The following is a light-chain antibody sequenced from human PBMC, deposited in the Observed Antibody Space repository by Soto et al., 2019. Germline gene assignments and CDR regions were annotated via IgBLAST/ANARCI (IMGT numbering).Light chain of an antibody. CDR2: EVS. V-gene: IGLV2-18*01. Sequence: QSALTQPPSVSGSPGQSVAISCTGTSSDVGSYNRVSWYQQPPGTAPKLMIYEVSNRPSGVPDRFSGSKSGNTASLTISGLQAEDEADYYCSLYTSGNTRVFGGGTKLTVL. CDR1: SSDVGSYNR. J-gene: IGLJ2*01. CDR3: SLYTSGNTRV.